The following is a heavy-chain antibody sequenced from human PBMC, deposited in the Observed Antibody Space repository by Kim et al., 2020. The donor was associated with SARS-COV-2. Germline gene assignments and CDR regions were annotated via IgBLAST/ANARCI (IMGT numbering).Heavy chain of an antibody. CDR3: ARVSGTRKAGWFDP. V-gene: IGHV4-31*03. Sequence: SETLSLTCTVSGGSISSGGYYWSWIRQYPGKDLEWIGYIYYSGSTYYNPSLKSRVTISVDTSKNQFSLTVSSVTAADTAVYYCARVSGTRKAGWFDPWGQGTLVTVSS. D-gene: IGHD1-7*01. CDR1: GGSISSGGYY. CDR2: IYYSGST. J-gene: IGHJ5*02.